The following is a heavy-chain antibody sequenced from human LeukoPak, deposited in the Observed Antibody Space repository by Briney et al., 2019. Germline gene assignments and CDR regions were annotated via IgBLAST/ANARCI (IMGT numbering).Heavy chain of an antibody. CDR3: ARAPNPDFFDD. J-gene: IGHJ4*02. V-gene: IGHV4-59*01. CDR2: IYYSGST. Sequence: SETLSLTCTVSSGSIRTSYCSWIRQPPGKGLEWIGYIYYSGSTNYNPSLKSRVTISVDTSRIQFSLKLSSVTAADTAVYYCARAPNPDFFDDWGQGTLVTVSS. CDR1: SGSIRTSY. D-gene: IGHD2-8*01.